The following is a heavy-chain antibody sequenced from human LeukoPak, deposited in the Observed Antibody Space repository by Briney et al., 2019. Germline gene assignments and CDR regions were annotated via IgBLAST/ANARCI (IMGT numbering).Heavy chain of an antibody. CDR2: IGTAGNT. J-gene: IGHJ4*02. Sequence: GGSLRLSCAASGFTFRAYDMQWVRQPIGGGLQWVSAIGTAGNTFYADSVKGRFTISRDNAENTLYLQMNGLRAEDTAIYYCARAGTFKFEYWGQGTLVTVSS. CDR3: ARAGTFKFEY. D-gene: IGHD3-16*01. CDR1: GFTFRAYD. V-gene: IGHV3-13*01.